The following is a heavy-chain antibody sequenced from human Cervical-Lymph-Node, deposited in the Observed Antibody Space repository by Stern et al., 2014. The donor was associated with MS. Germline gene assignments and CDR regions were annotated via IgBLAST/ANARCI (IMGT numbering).Heavy chain of an antibody. V-gene: IGHV4-34*01. CDR1: GGSFNAFY. J-gene: IGHJ5*02. CDR3: ARTWIAVRNTKWFDP. Sequence: QVQLQQCGAGLLKPSETLSLTCAVYGGSFNAFYWSWIRQPPGKGLEWIGEISHSGSTNYNPSLKIRATISVDTSKDQFSLKLSSVTAADTAVYYCARTWIAVRNTKWFDPWGQGTLVTVSS. CDR2: ISHSGST. D-gene: IGHD6-6*01.